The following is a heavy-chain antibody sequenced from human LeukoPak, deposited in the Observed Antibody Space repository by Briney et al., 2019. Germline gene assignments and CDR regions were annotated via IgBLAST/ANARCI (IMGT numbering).Heavy chain of an antibody. CDR2: ISGSGGST. J-gene: IGHJ4*02. Sequence: GGSLRLSCAASGFTFSSYAMSWVRQAPGKGLEWVSAISGSGGSTYYADSVKGRFTTSRDNSKNTLYLQMNSLRAEDTAVYYCAKDRHPMVRGVTFSDYWGQGTLVTVSS. CDR1: GFTFSSYA. V-gene: IGHV3-23*01. D-gene: IGHD3-10*01. CDR3: AKDRHPMVRGVTFSDY.